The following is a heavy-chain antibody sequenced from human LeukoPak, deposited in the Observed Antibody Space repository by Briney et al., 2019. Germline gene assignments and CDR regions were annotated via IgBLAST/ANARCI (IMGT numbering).Heavy chain of an antibody. D-gene: IGHD2-2*01. V-gene: IGHV4-31*03. CDR1: GGSISSGGYY. Sequence: SQTLSLTCTVSGGSISSGGYYWSWIRQHPGKGLEWIGYIYYSGSTYYNPSLKSRVTISVDTSKNQFSLKLSSATAADTAVYYCARSGTSSPIDIVVVPVRVYAFGIWGQGTMVTVSS. CDR2: IYYSGST. J-gene: IGHJ3*02. CDR3: ARSGTSSPIDIVVVPVRVYAFGI.